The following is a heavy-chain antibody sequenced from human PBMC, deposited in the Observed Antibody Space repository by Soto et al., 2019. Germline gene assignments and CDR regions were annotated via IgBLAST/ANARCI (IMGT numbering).Heavy chain of an antibody. V-gene: IGHV1-18*04. D-gene: IGHD3-3*01. CDR2: ISAYNGNA. CDR1: GYTFTNYG. J-gene: IGHJ5*02. Sequence: SVKVSCKASGYTFTNYGFTWGQQAPGQGLEWMGWISAYNGNANYGQNFQGRVTMTTDTATSTAHMELRSLRYDDTAIYYCARGSRFDWFDPWGQGTLVTFSS. CDR3: ARGSRFDWFDP.